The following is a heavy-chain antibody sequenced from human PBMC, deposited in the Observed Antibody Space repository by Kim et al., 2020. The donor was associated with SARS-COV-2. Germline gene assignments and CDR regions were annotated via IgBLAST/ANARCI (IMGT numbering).Heavy chain of an antibody. Sequence: GGSLRLSCAASGFTFSSYAMHWVRQAPGKGLEWVAVISYDGSNKYYADSVKGRFTISRDNSKNTLYLQMNSLRAEDTAVYYCASVLRYFDWLSPLDYWGQGTLVTVSS. CDR3: ASVLRYFDWLSPLDY. CDR2: ISYDGSNK. D-gene: IGHD3-9*01. J-gene: IGHJ4*02. V-gene: IGHV3-30*04. CDR1: GFTFSSYA.